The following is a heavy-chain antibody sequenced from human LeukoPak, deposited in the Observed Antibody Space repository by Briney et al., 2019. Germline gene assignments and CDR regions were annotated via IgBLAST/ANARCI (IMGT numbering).Heavy chain of an antibody. D-gene: IGHD6-13*01. CDR3: ARGIVAVGNIDY. CDR2: INPNSGDT. CDR1: GYTFTGYY. J-gene: IGHJ4*02. V-gene: IGHV1-2*02. Sequence: GASVKVSCKASGYTFTGYYLHWVRQAPGQGLEWMGWINPNSGDTNYAQKFQGRVTMTRDTSISTAYMELSRLRSDDTAVYYCARGIVAVGNIDYWGQGTLVTVSS.